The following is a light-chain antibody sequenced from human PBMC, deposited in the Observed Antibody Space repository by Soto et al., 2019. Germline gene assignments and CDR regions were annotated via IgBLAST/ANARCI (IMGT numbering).Light chain of an antibody. Sequence: EIVMTQSPATLSVSPGETASLSCRASQSVSNNYLAWYQQKPGQAPRLLIYGASNRATGIPDRFSGSGSGTDFTLTISRLEPEDFAVYYCQQYGSSGTFGQGTKVEIK. CDR3: QQYGSSGT. V-gene: IGKV3-20*01. CDR1: QSVSNNY. J-gene: IGKJ1*01. CDR2: GAS.